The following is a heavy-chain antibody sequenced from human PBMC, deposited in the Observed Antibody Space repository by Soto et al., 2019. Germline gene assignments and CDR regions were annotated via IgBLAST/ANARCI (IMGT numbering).Heavy chain of an antibody. J-gene: IGHJ4*02. D-gene: IGHD6-13*01. Sequence: EVQLVESGGVVVQPGGSLRLSCAASGFTFDDYTMHWVRQAPGKGLEWVSLISWDGGSTYYADSVKGRFTISRDNSKNSLYLQMNSLRTEDTALYYCAKGIAAETYFDYWGQGTLVTVFS. CDR3: AKGIAAETYFDY. CDR1: GFTFDDYT. V-gene: IGHV3-43*01. CDR2: ISWDGGST.